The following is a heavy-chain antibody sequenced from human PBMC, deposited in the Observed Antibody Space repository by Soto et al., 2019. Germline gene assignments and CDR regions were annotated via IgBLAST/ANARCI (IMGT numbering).Heavy chain of an antibody. CDR1: GFSFTYFG. CDR2: ISAYNGHT. V-gene: IGHV1-18*01. D-gene: IGHD3-10*01. Sequence: QIHLVQSGPEIERPGASVKVSCTTSGFSFTYFGIAWVRQAPGQGLEWMGWISAYNGHTIYAEKFQGRITMTRDTSTSTAYMELRSLRSDDTATYYCARDEGSGLDMDYWGQGTLVTVSS. CDR3: ARDEGSGLDMDY. J-gene: IGHJ4*02.